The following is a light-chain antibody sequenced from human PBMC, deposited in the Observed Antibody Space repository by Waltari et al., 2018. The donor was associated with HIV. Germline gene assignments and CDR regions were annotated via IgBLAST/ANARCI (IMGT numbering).Light chain of an antibody. CDR3: QSYDSSLSGSGV. J-gene: IGLJ3*02. CDR2: GTG. Sequence: QSVLTQPPSVSGAPGQRVTISCTGSSSHIGAGYDVHWYQQLPGPAPKLLISGTGKLPSWAPDRFSGSKSGTSGSLAITGLQAEDEADYYCQSYDSSLSGSGVFGGGTKLTVL. V-gene: IGLV1-40*01. CDR1: SSHIGAGYD.